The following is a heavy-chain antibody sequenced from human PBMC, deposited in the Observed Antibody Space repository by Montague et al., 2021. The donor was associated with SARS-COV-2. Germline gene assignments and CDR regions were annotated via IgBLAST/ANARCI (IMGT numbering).Heavy chain of an antibody. V-gene: IGHV4-34*01. D-gene: IGHD3-10*01. J-gene: IGHJ4*02. CDR3: ARALVRGGDFDY. CDR1: GGSFSGYY. Sequence: SETLSLTCAVYGGSFSGYYWSWIRQPPGKGLEWIGEINHSGSTNYNPSLKSRVTISVDTSTNQFSLELSSATAADTAVYYCARALVRGGDFDYWGQGTLVTVSS. CDR2: INHSGST.